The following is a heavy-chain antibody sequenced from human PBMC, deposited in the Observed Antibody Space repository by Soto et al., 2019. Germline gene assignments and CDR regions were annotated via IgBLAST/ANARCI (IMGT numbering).Heavy chain of an antibody. CDR1: RFTFSSYA. CDR3: ATWAYCGGDCYSVSYFDL. CDR2: ISYDGSNK. J-gene: IGHJ2*01. V-gene: IGHV3-30-3*01. D-gene: IGHD2-21*02. Sequence: QVQLVESGGGVVQPGRSLRLSCAASRFTFSSYAMHWVRQAPGKGLEWVAVISYDGSNKYYADSVKGRFTISRDNSKNTLYLQMNSLRAEDTAVYYCATWAYCGGDCYSVSYFDLWGRGTLVTVSS.